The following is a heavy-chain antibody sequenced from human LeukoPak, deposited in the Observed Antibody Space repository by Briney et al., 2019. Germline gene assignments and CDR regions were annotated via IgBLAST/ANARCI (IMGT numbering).Heavy chain of an antibody. D-gene: IGHD2-15*01. Sequence: GGSLRLSCAASGFTFSDYYMSWIRQAPGKGLEWVSYISSSGSTIYYADSVKGRFTISRDNAKNSLYLQMNSLRAEDTAVYYCAKWGCSGSSCYPVAYWGQGTLVTVSS. CDR3: AKWGCSGSSCYPVAY. CDR2: ISSSGSTI. J-gene: IGHJ4*02. V-gene: IGHV3-11*01. CDR1: GFTFSDYY.